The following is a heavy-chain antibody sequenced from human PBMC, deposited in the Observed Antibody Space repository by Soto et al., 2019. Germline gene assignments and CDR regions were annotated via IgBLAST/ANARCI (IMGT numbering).Heavy chain of an antibody. CDR3: ASPPDTAMAVDWFDY. CDR2: IIPIFGTA. D-gene: IGHD5-18*01. Sequence: QVQLVQSGAEVKKPGSSVKVSCKASGGTFSSYAISWVRQAPGQGLEWMGGIIPIFGTANYAQKVQGRVTITADESTSTAYMELSSLRSEDTAVYYGASPPDTAMAVDWFDYWGQGTLVTVSS. J-gene: IGHJ4*02. CDR1: GGTFSSYA. V-gene: IGHV1-69*01.